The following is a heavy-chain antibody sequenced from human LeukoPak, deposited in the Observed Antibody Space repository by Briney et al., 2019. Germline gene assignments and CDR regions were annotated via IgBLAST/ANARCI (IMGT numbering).Heavy chain of an antibody. V-gene: IGHV4-59*01. CDR2: IHYSGST. Sequence: SETLSLTCTVSGGSIGSFFWSWIRQPPGKALEWIGYIHYSGSTKYNPSLKSRLTISVDPSENQFSLTLKSGTAAEPAGYYWARSRGGYGDYGSWFDPWGQGILVTVSS. CDR1: GGSIGSFF. D-gene: IGHD3-16*01. CDR3: ARSRGGYGDYGSWFDP. J-gene: IGHJ5*02.